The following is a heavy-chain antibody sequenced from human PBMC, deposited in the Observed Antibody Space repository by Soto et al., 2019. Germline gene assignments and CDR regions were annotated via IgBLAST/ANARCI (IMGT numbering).Heavy chain of an antibody. D-gene: IGHD5-18*01. J-gene: IGHJ6*03. V-gene: IGHV1-3*01. CDR3: ARDVPPRGYGYPDYYYYMDV. CDR1: GYTFTSYA. Sequence: ASVKVSCKASGYTFTSYAMHWVRQAPGQRLEWMGWINAGNGNTKYSQKFQGRVTITRDTSASTAYMELSSLRSEDTAVYYCARDVPPRGYGYPDYYYYMDVWGKGTTVTVSS. CDR2: INAGNGNT.